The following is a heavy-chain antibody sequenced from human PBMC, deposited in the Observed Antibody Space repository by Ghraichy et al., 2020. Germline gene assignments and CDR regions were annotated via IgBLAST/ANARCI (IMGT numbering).Heavy chain of an antibody. CDR2: IWYDGTNK. CDR3: ARGGGEAAARREYSEY. V-gene: IGHV3-33*01. Sequence: GGSLRLSCAASGFTFSTYGMHWVRQAPGKGLEWVAIIWYDGTNKYYVDSVKGRFTISRDNSKNTLYLQMNSLRVEDTAVYYCARGGGEAAARREYSEYWGQGTLVTVSS. CDR1: GFTFSTYG. D-gene: IGHD6-13*01. J-gene: IGHJ4*02.